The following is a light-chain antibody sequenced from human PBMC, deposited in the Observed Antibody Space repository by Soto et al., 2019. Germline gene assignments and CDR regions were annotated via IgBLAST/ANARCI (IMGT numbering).Light chain of an antibody. CDR3: SSYTSSSTLGV. V-gene: IGLV2-14*01. CDR1: SSDVGGYNY. Sequence: QYALTQPASVSGSPGQSITISCTGTSSDVGGYNYVSWYQQHPGKAPKLMIYEVSNRPSGVSNRFSGSKYGNTASLTIAGLQAEDEADYYCSSYTSSSTLGVFGRGTKLTVL. J-gene: IGLJ3*02. CDR2: EVS.